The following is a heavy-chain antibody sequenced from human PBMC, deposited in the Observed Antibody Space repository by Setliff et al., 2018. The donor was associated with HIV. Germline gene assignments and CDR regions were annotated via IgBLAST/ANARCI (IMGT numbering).Heavy chain of an antibody. J-gene: IGHJ5*02. CDR1: GYTFTNSD. V-gene: IGHV1-8*02. D-gene: IGHD3-9*01. CDR2: VNPKSGNT. CDR3: ARGHLDYNYWGDILGNWFDP. Sequence: ASVKVSCKASGYTFTNSDINWVRQAPGQGLEWMGWVNPKSGNTGYAQKFQGRGTMTSNTFIGTAYMELSSLTSEDKAVYYCARGHLDYNYWGDILGNWFDPWGQGTLVTVSS.